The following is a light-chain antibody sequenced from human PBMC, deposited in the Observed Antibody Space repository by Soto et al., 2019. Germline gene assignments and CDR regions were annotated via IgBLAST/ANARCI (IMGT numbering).Light chain of an antibody. Sequence: DIQVTQSPPTLSASVGDRVTITCRASQTISTWMAWYQQKPGKAPKLLVYDASTLQSGVASRFSGSGSGTEFTLTISSLQSVDFAVYSCQQYNNWPWTFGQGTKVDI. CDR2: DAS. CDR1: QTISTW. CDR3: QQYNNWPWT. J-gene: IGKJ1*01. V-gene: IGKV1-5*01.